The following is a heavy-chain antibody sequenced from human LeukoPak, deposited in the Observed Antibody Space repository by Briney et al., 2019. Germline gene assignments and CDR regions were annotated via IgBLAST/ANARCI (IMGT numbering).Heavy chain of an antibody. CDR1: GFTFSDYQ. J-gene: IGHJ4*02. CDR2: IRSSGSDT. Sequence: GGSLRLSCAASGFTFSDYQMSWIRQAPGKGLEWVSYIRSSGSDTYYADPVKGRSTISRDNAKNSLYLQMNSLRVEDTALYYCAKSGGGDILTGYNYFDFRGQGTLVTVSS. V-gene: IGHV3-11*03. D-gene: IGHD3-9*01. CDR3: AKSGGGDILTGYNYFDF.